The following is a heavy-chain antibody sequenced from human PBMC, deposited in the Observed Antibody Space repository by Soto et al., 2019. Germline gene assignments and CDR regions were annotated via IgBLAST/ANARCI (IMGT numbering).Heavy chain of an antibody. D-gene: IGHD5-18*01. CDR1: GYTFTGYY. CDR2: INPNSGGT. V-gene: IGHV1-2*04. Sequence: GASVKVSCKASGYTFTGYYMHWVRQAPGQGLEWMGWINPNSGGTNYAQKFQGWVTMTRDTSISTAYMELSSLRSEDTAVYYCARDPGYSHGYNWGQGTLVTVSS. CDR3: ARDPGYSHGYN. J-gene: IGHJ4*02.